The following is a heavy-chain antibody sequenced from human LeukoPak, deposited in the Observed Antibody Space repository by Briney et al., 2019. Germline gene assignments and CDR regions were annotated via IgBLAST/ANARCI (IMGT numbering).Heavy chain of an antibody. CDR1: GYTFTSYD. CDR2: MNPNSGNT. J-gene: IGHJ4*02. CDR3: ARGRRFKGYFDY. V-gene: IGHV1-8*01. Sequence: ASVKVSCKASGYTFTSYDINWVRQATGQGLEWMGWMNPNSGNTGYAQKFQGRVTMTRNTSISTAYMELSSLRSEGTAVYYCARGRRFKGYFDYWGQGTLVTVSS.